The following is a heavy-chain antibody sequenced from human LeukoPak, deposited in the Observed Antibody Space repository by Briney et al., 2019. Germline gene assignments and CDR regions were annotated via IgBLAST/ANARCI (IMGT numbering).Heavy chain of an antibody. CDR3: ARGPPTSSNWFDP. CDR2: INPSGGTT. V-gene: IGHV1-46*01. CDR1: GYTFTSYY. Sequence: ASVKVSCKASGYTFTSYYMHCVRQAPGQGVEWMGIINPSGGTTNYAQRLQGRVTMTRDTSTSTVYMELSSLRSEDTALYYCARGPPTSSNWFDPWGPGTLVTVSS. J-gene: IGHJ5*02.